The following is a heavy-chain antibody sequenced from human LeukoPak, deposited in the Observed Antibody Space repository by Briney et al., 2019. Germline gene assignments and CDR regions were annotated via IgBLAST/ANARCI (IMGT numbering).Heavy chain of an antibody. J-gene: IGHJ6*03. Sequence: PSETLSLTCTVSGGSISGYYWNWIREPPGKGLEWIGYIYYSGSTNYNPSLKSRVTISVDTSKNQFSLKLSSVAAADTAVYHCARVVVVPAAILYYYYYMDVWGKGTTVTVSS. CDR3: ARVVVVPAAILYYYYYMDV. V-gene: IGHV4-59*01. D-gene: IGHD2-2*02. CDR1: GGSISGYY. CDR2: IYYSGST.